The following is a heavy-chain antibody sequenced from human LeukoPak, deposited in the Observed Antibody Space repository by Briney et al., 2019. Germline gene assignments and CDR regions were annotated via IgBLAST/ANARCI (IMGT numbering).Heavy chain of an antibody. D-gene: IGHD3-3*01. V-gene: IGHV4-59*08. CDR1: GGSISSYY. J-gene: IGHJ5*02. CDR3: AKFFWSGYLSWFDP. Sequence: SETLSLTCTVSGGSISSYYWSWIRQPPGKGLEWIGYIYYSGSTNYNPSLKSRVTISVDTSKNQFSLKLSSVTAADTVVYYCAKFFWSGYLSWFDPWGQGTLVTVSS. CDR2: IYYSGST.